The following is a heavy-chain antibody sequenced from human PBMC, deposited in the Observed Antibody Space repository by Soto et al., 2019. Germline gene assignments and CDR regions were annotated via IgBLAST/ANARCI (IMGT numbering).Heavy chain of an antibody. D-gene: IGHD3-16*01. Sequence: SETLSLTCTVSGGSISSRDSYWGWIRQPPGKGLEWIGSFHYSGSTYFNPSLKSRVTISVDTSKNQLSLRVTSVTAADTAVYYCARGFGRSHFDYWGQGTLVTVSS. V-gene: IGHV4-39*01. CDR1: GGSISSRDSY. CDR3: ARGFGRSHFDY. J-gene: IGHJ4*02. CDR2: FHYSGST.